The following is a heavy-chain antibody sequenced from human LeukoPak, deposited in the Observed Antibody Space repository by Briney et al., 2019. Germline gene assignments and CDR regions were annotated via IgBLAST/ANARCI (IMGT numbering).Heavy chain of an antibody. V-gene: IGHV3-21*04. Sequence: GSLRLSCAASGFTFTDFYMNWVRQAPGKGLEWVSWISPTSSYMYYADSVKGRFTISRDNAKNSLYLQMNSLRAEDTALYYCVRDAGGGNSWFDTWGQGTLVTVSS. CDR2: ISPTSSYM. D-gene: IGHD4-23*01. J-gene: IGHJ5*02. CDR1: GFTFTDFY. CDR3: VRDAGGGNSWFDT.